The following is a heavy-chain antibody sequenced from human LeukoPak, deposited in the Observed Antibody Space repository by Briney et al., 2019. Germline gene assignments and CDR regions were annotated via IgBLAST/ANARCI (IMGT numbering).Heavy chain of an antibody. Sequence: GGSLRLSCAASGFTFSSYAMSWVRQAPGKGPEWVSAISGSGGSTYYADSVKGRFTISRDNSKNTLYLQMNSLRAEDTAVYYCAKSVVVVPAVIPFDYWGQGTLVTVSS. CDR2: ISGSGGST. D-gene: IGHD2-2*01. CDR3: AKSVVVVPAVIPFDY. V-gene: IGHV3-23*01. J-gene: IGHJ4*02. CDR1: GFTFSSYA.